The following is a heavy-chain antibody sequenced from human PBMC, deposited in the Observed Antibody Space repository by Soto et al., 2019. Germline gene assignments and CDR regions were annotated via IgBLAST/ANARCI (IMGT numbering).Heavy chain of an antibody. Sequence: GGSLRLSCAASGFTFSSYGMHWVRQAPGKGLEWVAVISYDGSNKYYADSVKGRFTISRDNSKNTLYLQMNSLRAEDTAVYYCAKDRSGGVSSPYGPDTGVRSVGMDVWGQGTTVTVSS. D-gene: IGHD3-10*01. CDR3: AKDRSGGVSSPYGPDTGVRSVGMDV. CDR1: GFTFSSYG. J-gene: IGHJ6*02. CDR2: ISYDGSNK. V-gene: IGHV3-30*18.